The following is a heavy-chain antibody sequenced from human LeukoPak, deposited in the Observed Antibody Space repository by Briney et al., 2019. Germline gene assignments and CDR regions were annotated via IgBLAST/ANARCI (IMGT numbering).Heavy chain of an antibody. V-gene: IGHV3-74*01. CDR2: INSDGSST. CDR1: AYTFSTYW. D-gene: IGHD5/OR15-5a*01. J-gene: IGHJ3*02. Sequence: PGGSLRLSCAASAYTFSTYWMHWVRQAPGKGLVWVSRINSDGSSTRYADSVKGRFTISRDNTKNTLYLQMNCLRAEDTAVYYCVREDSVNFPDAFDIWGQGTMVTVSS. CDR3: VREDSVNFPDAFDI.